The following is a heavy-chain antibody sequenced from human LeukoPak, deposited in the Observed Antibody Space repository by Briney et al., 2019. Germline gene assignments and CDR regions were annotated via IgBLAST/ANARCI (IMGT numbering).Heavy chain of an antibody. CDR1: GFSFNIYA. V-gene: IGHV3-23*01. CDR2: ISGSGATA. Sequence: GGSLRLSCAASGFSFNIYAMNWVRQSPGKGLEWVSLISGSGATAFYADSVKGRFTISRDNSKNTVHLQMKSLRAEDTAVYFCARGSEGRDHFDYWGQGTLVSVSS. CDR3: ARGSEGRDHFDY. D-gene: IGHD2-21*01. J-gene: IGHJ4*02.